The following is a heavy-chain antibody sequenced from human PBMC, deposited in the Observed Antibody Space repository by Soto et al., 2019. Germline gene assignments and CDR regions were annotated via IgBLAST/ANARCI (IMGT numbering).Heavy chain of an antibody. Sequence: QVQLVQSGAEVKKPGSSVKVSCKASGGTFSSYTISWVRQAPGQGLEWLGRIIPILGIANYAQKFQGRVTITADKSTSTAYMELSSLRSEDTAVYYCAREVGSSGLDPWGQGTLVTVSS. D-gene: IGHD6-19*01. CDR3: AREVGSSGLDP. CDR1: GGTFSSYT. CDR2: IIPILGIA. J-gene: IGHJ5*02. V-gene: IGHV1-69*02.